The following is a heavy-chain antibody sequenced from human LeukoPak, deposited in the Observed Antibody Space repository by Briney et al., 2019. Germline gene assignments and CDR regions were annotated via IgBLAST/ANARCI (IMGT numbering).Heavy chain of an antibody. J-gene: IGHJ4*02. Sequence: ASVKVSCKASGYTFTSYGISLVRQAPGQGLEWMVWISAYNGNTNYAQKLQGRVTMTTDTSTSTAYMELRSLRSDDTAVYYCARGRSQVVPAAFTFDYWGQGTLVTVSS. D-gene: IGHD2-2*01. CDR1: GYTFTSYG. CDR3: ARGRSQVVPAAFTFDY. CDR2: ISAYNGNT. V-gene: IGHV1-18*01.